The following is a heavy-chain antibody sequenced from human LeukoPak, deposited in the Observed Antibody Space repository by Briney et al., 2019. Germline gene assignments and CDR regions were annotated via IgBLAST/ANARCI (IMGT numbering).Heavy chain of an antibody. CDR2: INPNSGGT. CDR3: ARNYGDYVGAFDI. J-gene: IGHJ3*02. Sequence: ASVKVSCKASGYTFTGYYMHRVRQAHGQGLEWMGWINPNSGGTNYAQKFQGRVTMTRDTSISTAYMELSRLRSDDTAVYYCARNYGDYVGAFDIWGQGTMVTVSS. D-gene: IGHD4-17*01. V-gene: IGHV1-2*02. CDR1: GYTFTGYY.